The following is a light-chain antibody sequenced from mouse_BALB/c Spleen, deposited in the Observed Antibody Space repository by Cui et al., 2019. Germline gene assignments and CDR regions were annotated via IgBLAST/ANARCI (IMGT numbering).Light chain of an antibody. V-gene: IGKV4-68*01. CDR1: SSVSY. CDR3: QQWSSNPLT. J-gene: IGKJ5*01. CDR2: LTS. Sequence: QIVLTQSPAPIPASPWEKVTMTCSASSSVSYMYWYQQKPRSSPKPWIYLTSNLASGVPARFSGSGSGTSYSLTISSMEAEDAATYYCQQWSSNPLTFGAGTKLGLK.